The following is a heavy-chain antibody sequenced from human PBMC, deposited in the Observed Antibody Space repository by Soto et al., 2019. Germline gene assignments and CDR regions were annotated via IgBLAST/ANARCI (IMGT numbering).Heavy chain of an antibody. Sequence: QVQLRESGPGLVKPSQTLSLTCTVSGGSISSGGYYWSWIRQHPGKGLEWIGSIYDSGSTYYNPSLKCRVTISVDASKNQLSLKLASVTAADTAMYYCARGGNRAYFHHWGQGTLVTVSS. CDR2: IYDSGST. CDR3: ARGGNRAYFHH. J-gene: IGHJ1*01. V-gene: IGHV4-31*03. CDR1: GGSISSGGYY. D-gene: IGHD1-1*01.